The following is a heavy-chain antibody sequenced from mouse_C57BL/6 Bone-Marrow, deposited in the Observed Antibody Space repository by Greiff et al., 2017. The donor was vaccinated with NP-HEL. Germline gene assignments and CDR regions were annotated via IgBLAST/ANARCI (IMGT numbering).Heavy chain of an antibody. J-gene: IGHJ3*01. CDR1: GFTFSDYG. CDR3: ARGEYGYDWFAY. D-gene: IGHD2-2*01. CDR2: ISNLAYSI. Sequence: EVKLVESGGGLVQPGGSLKLSCAASGFTFSDYGMAWVRQAPRKGPEWVAFISNLAYSIYYADTVTGRFTISRENAKNTLYLEMSSLRSEDTAMYYCARGEYGYDWFAYWGQGTLVTVSA. V-gene: IGHV5-15*04.